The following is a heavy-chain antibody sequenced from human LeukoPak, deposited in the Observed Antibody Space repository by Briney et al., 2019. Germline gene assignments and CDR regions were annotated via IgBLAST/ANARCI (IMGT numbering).Heavy chain of an antibody. Sequence: GRSLRLSCAASGFTFSSCGMHWVRQAPGKGLEWVSAISGSGGSTYYADSVKGRFTISRDNSKNTLYLQMNSLRAEDTAVYYCAKPLPPGGSWKNQDQGALDIWGQGTMVTVSS. J-gene: IGHJ3*02. CDR1: GFTFSSCG. V-gene: IGHV3-23*01. CDR3: AKPLPPGGSWKNQDQGALDI. CDR2: ISGSGGST. D-gene: IGHD6-13*01.